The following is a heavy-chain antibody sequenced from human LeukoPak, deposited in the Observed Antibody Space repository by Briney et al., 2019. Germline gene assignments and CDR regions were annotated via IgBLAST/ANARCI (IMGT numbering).Heavy chain of an antibody. CDR2: ISGSGGST. D-gene: IGHD1-26*01. CDR3: AKEKRVGVTPPYFDY. Sequence: GGSLRLSCAASGFTFSSYAMHWVRQAPGKGLEWVSAISGSGGSTYYADSAKGRFTISRDNSKNTLYLQMNSLRAEDTAVYYCAKEKRVGVTPPYFDYWGQGTLVTVSS. J-gene: IGHJ4*02. CDR1: GFTFSSYA. V-gene: IGHV3-23*01.